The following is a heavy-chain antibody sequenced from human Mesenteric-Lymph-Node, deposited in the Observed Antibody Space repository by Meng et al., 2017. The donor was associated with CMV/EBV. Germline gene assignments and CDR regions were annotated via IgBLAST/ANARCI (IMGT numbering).Heavy chain of an antibody. CDR3: AKSTGATWTSYFYYYGMDV. CDR2: VSYDGSNK. CDR1: AFSFSAYA. V-gene: IGHV3-30*18. D-gene: IGHD7-27*01. J-gene: IGHJ6*02. Sequence: GGSLRLSCAASAFSFSAYAMHWVRQAPGKGLEWVAVVSYDGSNKNYTDSVKGRFTISRDNPKNTLYLHMSSLRAEDTAVYYCAKSTGATWTSYFYYYGMDVWGQGTTVTVSS.